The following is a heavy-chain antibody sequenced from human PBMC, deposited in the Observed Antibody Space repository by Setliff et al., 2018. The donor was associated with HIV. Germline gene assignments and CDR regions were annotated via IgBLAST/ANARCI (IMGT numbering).Heavy chain of an antibody. CDR1: GGSFSGYY. Sequence: SETLSLTCAVYGGSFSGYYWSWTRQPPGKGLEWIGEINHSGSTNYNPSLKSRVTISIDTSKHQFSLKLTSVTAADTALYYCARDVMEYFGNYFDYWGQGALVTVSS. J-gene: IGHJ4*02. CDR3: ARDVMEYFGNYFDY. V-gene: IGHV4-34*01. D-gene: IGHD3-3*01. CDR2: INHSGST.